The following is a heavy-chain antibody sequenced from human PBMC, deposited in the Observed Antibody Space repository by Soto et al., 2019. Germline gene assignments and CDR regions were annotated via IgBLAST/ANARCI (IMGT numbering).Heavy chain of an antibody. D-gene: IGHD3-22*01. CDR2: MNPNIGTT. CDR1: GYTFTSYD. V-gene: IGHV1-8*02. CDR3: AFDRGYACDI. Sequence: QVQLVQSGAEVKKPGASVKVSCKASGYTFTSYDITWVRQATGQGLEWMGWMNPNIGTTGYAQKCQGRVTMTRNTSISTAYMELSSLRSEDTAVYYCAFDRGYACDIWGQGTMVTVSS. J-gene: IGHJ3*02.